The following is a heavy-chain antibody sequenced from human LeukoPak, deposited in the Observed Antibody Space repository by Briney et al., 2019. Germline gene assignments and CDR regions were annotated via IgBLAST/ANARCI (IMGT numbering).Heavy chain of an antibody. V-gene: IGHV3-23*01. CDR1: GFTFSTYT. D-gene: IGHD3-10*01. Sequence: GGSLRLSCAASGFTFSTYTMAWVRQAPGGGLEWVSGIGGDGGGGTYYADSVKGRFAISRDNSKSTLYLQMNSLRVEDTAVYYCVKDFGRNLGGPGYWGRGTLVTVSS. CDR3: VKDFGRNLGGPGY. CDR2: IGGDGGGGT. J-gene: IGHJ4*02.